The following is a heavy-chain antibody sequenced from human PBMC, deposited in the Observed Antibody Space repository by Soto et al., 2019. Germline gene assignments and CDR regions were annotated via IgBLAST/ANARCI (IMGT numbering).Heavy chain of an antibody. D-gene: IGHD3-22*01. J-gene: IGHJ4*02. V-gene: IGHV4-39*01. CDR1: GGSISSSSYY. CDR2: IYYSGST. CDR3: ARALYYYDSSGYYYELIVGARSFDY. Sequence: SETLSLTCTVSGGSISSSSYYWGWIRQPPGKGLEWIGSIYYSGSTYYNPSLKSRVTISVDTSKNQFSLKLSSVTAADTAVYYCARALYYYDSSGYYYELIVGARSFDYWGQGTLVTVSS.